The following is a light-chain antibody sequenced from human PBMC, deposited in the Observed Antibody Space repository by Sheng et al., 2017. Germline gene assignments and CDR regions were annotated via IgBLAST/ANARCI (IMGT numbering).Light chain of an antibody. CDR2: GAS. V-gene: IGKV1-NL1*01. J-gene: IGKJ3*01. CDR3: QQYYSPPFT. Sequence: DIQMTQSPSSLSASVGDRGTITCRASQGISNSLAWYQQKPGKAPKLLLYGASRLASGGPLPGSVAVDLGRFYTLTINSLQPEDFATYYCQQYYSPPFTFGPGTKVD. CDR1: QGISNS.